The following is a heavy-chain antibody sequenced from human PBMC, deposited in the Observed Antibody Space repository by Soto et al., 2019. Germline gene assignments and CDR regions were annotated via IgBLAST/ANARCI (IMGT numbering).Heavy chain of an antibody. CDR3: ARGDGFGSSWYGTYYYYGMDV. CDR2: IYYSGST. J-gene: IGHJ6*02. CDR1: CGSISSSSYY. D-gene: IGHD6-13*01. Sequence: PSETLSLTCTVSCGSISSSSYYWGWIRQPPGKGLEWIGSIYYSGSTYYNPSLKSRVTISVDTSKNQFSLKLSSVTAADTAVYYCARGDGFGSSWYGTYYYYGMDVWGQGTTVTVSS. V-gene: IGHV4-39*07.